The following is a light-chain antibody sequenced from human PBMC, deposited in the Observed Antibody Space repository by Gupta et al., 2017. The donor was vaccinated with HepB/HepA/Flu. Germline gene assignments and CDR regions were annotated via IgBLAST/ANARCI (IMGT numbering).Light chain of an antibody. V-gene: IGKV1-39*01. Sequence: DIQVTQSPSSLSASVGDRVNITCRTSHIINRYLNWYQQKPGKAPKVLIYTTSRGKSGVPSRFSGSGYGTEFTLTISRRQPEDFASYYCQQRVRTPWTFGQGTKVEIK. J-gene: IGKJ1*01. CDR1: HIINRY. CDR3: QQRVRTPWT. CDR2: TTS.